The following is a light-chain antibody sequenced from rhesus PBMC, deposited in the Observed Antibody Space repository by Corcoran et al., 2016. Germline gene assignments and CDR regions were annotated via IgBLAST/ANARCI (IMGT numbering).Light chain of an antibody. Sequence: EIVMTQSPATLSLSPGERATLSCRASQSVSSSLAWSQQKPGQAPRLLISGASSRATGIPDRFRGRGSGTDCTLTISSLEPEDVAVYYCLQHSNWPLTFGGGTKVELK. CDR3: LQHSNWPLT. J-gene: IGKJ4*01. V-gene: IGKV3-24*01. CDR2: GAS. CDR1: QSVSSS.